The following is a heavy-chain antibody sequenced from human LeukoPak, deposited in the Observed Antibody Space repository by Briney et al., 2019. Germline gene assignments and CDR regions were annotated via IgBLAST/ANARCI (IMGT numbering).Heavy chain of an antibody. CDR3: ARGLQVPYNWFDP. V-gene: IGHV1-2*02. J-gene: IGHJ5*02. CDR1: GYTFTGYY. Sequence: GASVKVSCRASGYTFTGYYMHWVRQAPGQGLEWMGWINPNSGGTNYAQKFQGRVTMTRDTSISTAYMELSRLRSDDTAVYYCARGLQVPYNWFDPWGQGTLVTVSS. CDR2: INPNSGGT. D-gene: IGHD3-16*01.